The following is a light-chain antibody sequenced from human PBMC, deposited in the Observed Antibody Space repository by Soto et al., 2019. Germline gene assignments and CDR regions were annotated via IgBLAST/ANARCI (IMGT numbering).Light chain of an antibody. CDR3: QQRGNWFLT. Sequence: SPGERATLSCRASQSVSSSLGWYQQKXGXXXRXLXYDASSRAAGIPARFSGSGYGTDFTLTISSLEPEDFAVYYCQQRGNWFLTFGQGKRLEIK. CDR2: DAS. J-gene: IGKJ5*01. V-gene: IGKV3-11*01. CDR1: QSVSSS.